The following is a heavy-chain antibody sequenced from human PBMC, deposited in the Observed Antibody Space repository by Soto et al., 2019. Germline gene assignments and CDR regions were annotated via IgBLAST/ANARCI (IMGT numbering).Heavy chain of an antibody. J-gene: IGHJ4*02. CDR3: ARDKITGLFDY. V-gene: IGHV4-39*07. CDR1: GGSISSSNYH. CDR2: MYYSGAT. Sequence: SETLSLTCTVSGGSISSSNYHWGWIRQPPGKGLEWIGSMYYSGATDYNPSLSGRVTTSVDTSKNQFSLKLTSVTAADTAVYYCARDKITGLFDYWGQGTLVTVSS. D-gene: IGHD2-8*02.